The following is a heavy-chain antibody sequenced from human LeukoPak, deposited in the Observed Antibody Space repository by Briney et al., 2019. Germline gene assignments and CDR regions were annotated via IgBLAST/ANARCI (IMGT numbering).Heavy chain of an antibody. CDR3: TTTAGYNYGQY. CDR1: GFTVGSSF. J-gene: IGHJ4*02. V-gene: IGHV3-53*01. D-gene: IGHD5-18*01. CDR2: LYIGGNT. Sequence: PGGSLRLSCAASGFTVGSSFMTWVRQAPGKGLEWVSALYIGGNTYYADSVRGRFTISRDNSKNTLYLQMNSLRAEDTAIYYCTTTAGYNYGQYWGQGTLVTVSS.